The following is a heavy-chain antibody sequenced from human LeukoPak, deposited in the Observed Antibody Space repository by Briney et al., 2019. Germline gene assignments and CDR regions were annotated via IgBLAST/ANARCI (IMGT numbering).Heavy chain of an antibody. D-gene: IGHD3-10*01. Sequence: SSETLSLTCAVSGGPFSGYFWSWIRQPAGKGLEWIGRIYTSGSTNYNPSLKSRVTMSVDTSKNQFSLKLSSVTAADTAVYYCAREGGSGSYYPRYYYYGMDVWGQGTTVTVSS. CDR1: GGPFSGYF. CDR3: AREGGSGSYYPRYYYYGMDV. V-gene: IGHV4-4*07. J-gene: IGHJ6*02. CDR2: IYTSGST.